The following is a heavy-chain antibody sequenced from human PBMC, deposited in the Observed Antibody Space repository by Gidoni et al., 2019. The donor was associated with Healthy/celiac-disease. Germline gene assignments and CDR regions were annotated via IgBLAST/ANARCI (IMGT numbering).Heavy chain of an antibody. V-gene: IGHV4-59*08. CDR2: IYYSGGT. CDR1: GGSISSYY. Sequence: QVQLQESGPGLVKPSETLSPTTTVAGGSISSYYWSWIRQPPGKGLECIGYIYYSGGTTYNPPLKSRVTISVDTSKNQFSLKLSSVTAADTAVYYCARHTGIAAVHGMDVWGQGTTVTVSS. D-gene: IGHD6-25*01. CDR3: ARHTGIAAVHGMDV. J-gene: IGHJ6*02.